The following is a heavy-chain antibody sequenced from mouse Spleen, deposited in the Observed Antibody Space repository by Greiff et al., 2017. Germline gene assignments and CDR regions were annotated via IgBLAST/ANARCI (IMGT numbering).Heavy chain of an antibody. CDR3: ARDYGFWYFDV. D-gene: IGHD1-1*01. CDR1: GYTFPSYY. J-gene: IGHJ1*01. V-gene: IGHV1S56*01. Sequence: QVQLQQSGPELVKPGASVRISCKASGYTFPSYYIHWVKQRPGQGLEWIGWIYPGNVNTKYNEKFKGKATLTADKSSSTAYMQLSSLTSEDSAVYFCARDYGFWYFDVWGAGTTVTVSS. CDR2: IYPGNVNT.